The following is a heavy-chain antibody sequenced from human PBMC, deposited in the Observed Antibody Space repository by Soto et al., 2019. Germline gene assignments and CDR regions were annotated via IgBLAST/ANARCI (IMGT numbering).Heavy chain of an antibody. V-gene: IGHV1-3*01. CDR1: GYTFTIYA. Sequence: ASVKVSCKASGYTFTIYAMHWVRQAPGQRLEWMGWINAGNGNTKYSQKFQGRVTITRDTSASTAYMELSSLRSEDTAVYYCARDGGAARSAFDYWGQGTLVTVSS. J-gene: IGHJ4*02. CDR2: INAGNGNT. CDR3: ARDGGAARSAFDY. D-gene: IGHD6-6*01.